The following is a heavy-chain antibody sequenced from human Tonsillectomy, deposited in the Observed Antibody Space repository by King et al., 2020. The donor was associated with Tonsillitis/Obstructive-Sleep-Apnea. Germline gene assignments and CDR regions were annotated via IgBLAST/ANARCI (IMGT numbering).Heavy chain of an antibody. V-gene: IGHV3-7*04. D-gene: IGHD3-10*01. CDR3: ARERSSGFDY. CDR2: IKQDGSEK. CDR1: GFIFSRYW. J-gene: IGHJ4*02. Sequence: EVQLVESGGGLVQPGGSLRLSCAASGFIFSRYWMSWVRQAPGKGLEWVANIKQDGSEKYYVDSVKGRITISRENAKNSLYLQMNSLRAEDTAVYYCARERSSGFDYWGQGTLVTVSS.